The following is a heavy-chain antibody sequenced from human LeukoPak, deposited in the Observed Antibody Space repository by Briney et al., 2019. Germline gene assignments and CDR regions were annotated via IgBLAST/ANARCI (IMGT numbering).Heavy chain of an antibody. J-gene: IGHJ4*02. D-gene: IGHD3-3*01. Sequence: SETLSLTCTVSGGSISSYYWGWIRQLPGKGLEWIGSIYYSGSTYYNPSLKSRVTISVDTSKNQFSLKLSSVTAADTAVYYCAASIFGVVPNYWGQGTLVTVSS. CDR3: AASIFGVVPNY. V-gene: IGHV4-39*01. CDR1: GGSISSYY. CDR2: IYYSGST.